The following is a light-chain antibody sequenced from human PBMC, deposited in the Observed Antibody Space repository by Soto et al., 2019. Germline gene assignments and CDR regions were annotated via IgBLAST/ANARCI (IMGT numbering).Light chain of an antibody. CDR1: QSVSNTY. V-gene: IGKV3-20*01. J-gene: IGKJ5*01. CDR3: QQYGLSPRT. CDR2: AAS. Sequence: EIVLTQSPGTLSLSPGERATLSCRASQSVSNTYLAWYQQKPGQAPRLFIYAASIRATGIPDRFSGSGSGTDFTLTISRLEPEDFAVYYCQQYGLSPRTFGRGTRLEIK.